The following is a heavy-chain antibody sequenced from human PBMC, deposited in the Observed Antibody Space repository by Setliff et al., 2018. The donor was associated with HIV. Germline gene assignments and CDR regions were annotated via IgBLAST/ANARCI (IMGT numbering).Heavy chain of an antibody. D-gene: IGHD5-18*01. CDR2: INPSGGST. J-gene: IGHJ3*02. V-gene: IGHV1-46*01. CDR3: ARGAWIQLWSSDLDSFDI. CDR1: GYTFTSYY. Sequence: GASVKVSCKASGYTFTSYYLHWVRQAPGQGLEWMGRINPSGGSTTYAQKFLGRVTLTRDTSTSTVYMELSSLRSEDTAVYYCARGAWIQLWSSDLDSFDIWGQGTLVTVSS.